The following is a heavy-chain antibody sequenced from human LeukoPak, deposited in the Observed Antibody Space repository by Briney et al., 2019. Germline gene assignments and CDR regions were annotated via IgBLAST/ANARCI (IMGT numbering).Heavy chain of an antibody. Sequence: SETLSLTCTVSGGPIRSGSYYWSWIRQPAGKGLEWIGRIYTSGSTNYNPSLKSRVTISVDTSKNQFSLKLSSVTAADTAVYYCTRGSIAYYYMDVWGKGTTVTISS. D-gene: IGHD3-22*01. J-gene: IGHJ6*03. CDR1: GGPIRSGSYY. CDR2: IYTSGST. V-gene: IGHV4-61*02. CDR3: TRGSIAYYYMDV.